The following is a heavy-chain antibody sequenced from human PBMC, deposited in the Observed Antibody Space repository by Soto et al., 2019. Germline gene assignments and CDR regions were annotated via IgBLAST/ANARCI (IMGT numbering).Heavy chain of an antibody. Sequence: QVQLVQSGAEVKRSGASVRISCKASGYTFNRHDINWVRQATGQGPEWIGWMNPNSGNTGYAQKFHGRVTMTRDSSITTAYMDLRSLTSEDTALYYCAREGLYGSIQDNTFDIWGQGTMVSVSS. D-gene: IGHD6-19*01. CDR3: AREGLYGSIQDNTFDI. J-gene: IGHJ3*02. CDR1: GYTFNRHD. CDR2: MNPNSGNT. V-gene: IGHV1-8*01.